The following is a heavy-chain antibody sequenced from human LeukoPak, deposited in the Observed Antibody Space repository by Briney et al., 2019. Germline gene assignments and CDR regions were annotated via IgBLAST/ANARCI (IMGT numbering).Heavy chain of an antibody. CDR2: ISSSSTI. D-gene: IGHD2-21*02. CDR1: GFTFSSYS. Sequence: GGSLRLSCAASGFTFSSYSMNWVRPAPGKGLEWVSYISSSSTIYYADSVKGRFTISRDNAKNSLYLQMNSLRAEDTAAYYCARDVFSCGGDCYLTPFDYWGQGTLVTVS. CDR3: ARDVFSCGGDCYLTPFDY. J-gene: IGHJ4*02. V-gene: IGHV3-48*01.